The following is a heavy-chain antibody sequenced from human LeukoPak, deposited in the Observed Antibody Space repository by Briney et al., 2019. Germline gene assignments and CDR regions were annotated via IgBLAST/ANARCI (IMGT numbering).Heavy chain of an antibody. V-gene: IGHV3-73*01. CDR3: AKGLHGYDFDY. J-gene: IGHJ4*02. Sequence: GGSLRLSCAASGFTLSDSSIHWVRQASGKGLEWVGLIDRPAKSYATAYGASVGGRFTISRDNSKNTLYLQLNSLRAEDTAVYYCAKGLHGYDFDYWGQGALVTVSS. D-gene: IGHD5-12*01. CDR1: GFTLSDSS. CDR2: IDRPAKSYAT.